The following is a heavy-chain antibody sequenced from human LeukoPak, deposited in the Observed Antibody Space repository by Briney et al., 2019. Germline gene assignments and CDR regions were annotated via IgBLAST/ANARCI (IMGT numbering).Heavy chain of an antibody. V-gene: IGHV4-34*01. CDR2: INHSGST. CDR3: ARGRGLWFGESVSPFDP. D-gene: IGHD3-10*01. Sequence: PSETLSLTCAVYGGSFSGYYWSWIRQPPGKGPEWIGEINHSGSTNYNPSLKSRVTISVDTSKNQFSLKLSSVTAADTAVYYCARGRGLWFGESVSPFDPWGQGTLVTVSS. CDR1: GGSFSGYY. J-gene: IGHJ5*02.